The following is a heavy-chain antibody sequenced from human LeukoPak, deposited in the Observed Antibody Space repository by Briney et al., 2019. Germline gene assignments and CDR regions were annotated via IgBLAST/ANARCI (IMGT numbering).Heavy chain of an antibody. CDR1: GFTFSAYS. CDR2: ITSSCDSI. J-gene: IGHJ4*02. V-gene: IGHV3-48*02. D-gene: IGHD1-26*01. Sequence: GGSLRLSCATSGFTFSAYSMIWVRQTPGKGLECLSYITSSCDSIHYADSVRGRFTVSRDNAKNSLYLQMNSLRDEDTAVYYCARDPGYSRPSSYGYFDHWGQGTLATVSS. CDR3: ARDPGYSRPSSYGYFDH.